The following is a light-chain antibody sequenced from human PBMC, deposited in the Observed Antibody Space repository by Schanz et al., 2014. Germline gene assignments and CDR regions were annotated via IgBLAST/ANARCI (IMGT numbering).Light chain of an antibody. V-gene: IGKV1-5*01. CDR3: QQYNSWPPYWT. J-gene: IGKJ1*01. Sequence: DIQMTQSPSTLSASVGDRVTITCRASQSISSWLAWYQQKPGKAPKVLISDASSLESGVPSRFSGSGSETEFTLTISSLQSEDFGVYYCQQYNSWPPYWTFGQGTKVEIK. CDR1: QSISSW. CDR2: DAS.